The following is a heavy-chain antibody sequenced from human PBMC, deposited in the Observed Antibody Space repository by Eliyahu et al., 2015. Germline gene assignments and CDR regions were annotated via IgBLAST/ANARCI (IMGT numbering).Heavy chain of an antibody. CDR1: GFTFSSXA. CDR2: ISGSGGST. Sequence: EVQLVESGGGLVQPGGSLRLSCAASGFTFSSXAMSWVRQAPGXGLEWVSAISGSGGSTYYADSVKGRFTISRDNSKNTLYLQMNSLRAEDTAVYYCAKVPITMVRGVNAFDIWGQGTMVTVSS. V-gene: IGHV3-23*04. CDR3: AKVPITMVRGVNAFDI. D-gene: IGHD3-10*01. J-gene: IGHJ3*02.